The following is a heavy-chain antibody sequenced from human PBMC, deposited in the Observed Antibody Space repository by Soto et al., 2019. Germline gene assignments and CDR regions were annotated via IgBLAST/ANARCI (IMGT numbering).Heavy chain of an antibody. D-gene: IGHD3-10*01. CDR1: GGSFSGYY. Sequence: QVQLQQWGAGLLKPSETLSLTCAVYGGSFSGYYWSWIRQPPGKGLEWIGEINHSGSTNYNPSLKSRVTISVDTSKNQFSLKLSSVTAAATAVYYCARERGVLLWFGEPWFDPWGQGTLVTVSS. CDR3: ARERGVLLWFGEPWFDP. V-gene: IGHV4-34*01. CDR2: INHSGST. J-gene: IGHJ5*02.